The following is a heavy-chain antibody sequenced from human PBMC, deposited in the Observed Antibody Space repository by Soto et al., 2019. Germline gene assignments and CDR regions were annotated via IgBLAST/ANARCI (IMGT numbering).Heavy chain of an antibody. Sequence: EVQLLESGGGLVQPGGSLRLSCAASGFTFSSYAMSWVRQAPGKGLEWVSAISGSGGSTYYADSVKGRFTISRDNSKNPLYLQMNSLRAEDTAVYYCAKDQSYSSSWYVHTANYYYYGMDVWGQGTTVTVSS. V-gene: IGHV3-23*01. D-gene: IGHD6-13*01. J-gene: IGHJ6*02. CDR2: ISGSGGST. CDR1: GFTFSSYA. CDR3: AKDQSYSSSWYVHTANYYYYGMDV.